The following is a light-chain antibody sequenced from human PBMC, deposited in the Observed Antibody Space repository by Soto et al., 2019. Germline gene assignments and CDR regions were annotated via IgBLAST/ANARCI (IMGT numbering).Light chain of an antibody. CDR1: SSDVGGYNY. CDR3: SSYSSXSTPNYV. Sequence: QSVLTQPASVSGSPGQSITISCTGTSSDVGGYNYVSWYQQHPGTAPKLIIYDVDNRPSGVSSRFSGSKSGNTASLTISGLQAEDEADYYCSSYSSXSTPNYVFGTGTKVTVL. J-gene: IGLJ1*01. CDR2: DVD. V-gene: IGLV2-14*01.